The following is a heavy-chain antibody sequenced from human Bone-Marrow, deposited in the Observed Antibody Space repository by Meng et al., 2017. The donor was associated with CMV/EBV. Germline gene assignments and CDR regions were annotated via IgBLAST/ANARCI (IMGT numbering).Heavy chain of an antibody. V-gene: IGHV3-23*01. J-gene: IGHJ4*02. Sequence: GGSLRLFCEVSGFTFSSYFMSWVRQAPGKGLEWVAVISESGASKYYADSVKGRFFISRDNSRDTLYLQMKNLRADDTAACYCAKDETVGATSPFDYWGQGTLVTVSS. CDR3: AKDETVGATSPFDY. CDR2: ISESGASK. CDR1: GFTFSSYF. D-gene: IGHD2-15*01.